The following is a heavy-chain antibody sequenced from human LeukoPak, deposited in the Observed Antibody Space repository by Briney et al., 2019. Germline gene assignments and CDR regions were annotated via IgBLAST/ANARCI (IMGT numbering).Heavy chain of an antibody. Sequence: GGSLRLSCAASGFIFDDYAMHWVRQAPGKGLEWVSGISWNSGSIVYVDSVKGRFTISRDNAKNSLYLQMDSLTPDDMALYYCVKDASLGFCSGGSCSAHFDHWGQGTLVTVSS. D-gene: IGHD2-15*01. CDR1: GFIFDDYA. J-gene: IGHJ4*02. CDR3: VKDASLGFCSGGSCSAHFDH. CDR2: ISWNSGSI. V-gene: IGHV3-9*03.